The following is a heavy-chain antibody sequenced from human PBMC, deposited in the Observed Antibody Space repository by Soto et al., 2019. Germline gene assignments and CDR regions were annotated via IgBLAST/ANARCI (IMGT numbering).Heavy chain of an antibody. CDR2: INPSGGST. D-gene: IGHD6-19*01. J-gene: IGHJ4*02. V-gene: IGHV1-46*02. CDR3: AREWVSSGVNDH. Sequence: QVQLVQSGTEVKKPGASVKVSCKASGYTFNNYYIHWVRQAPGQGLEWMGVINPSGGSTNYAQKLQGRVTVTRDPSTSTVHMELTSLRSEDTGVYFCAREWVSSGVNDHWGQGTLVTVSS. CDR1: GYTFNNYY.